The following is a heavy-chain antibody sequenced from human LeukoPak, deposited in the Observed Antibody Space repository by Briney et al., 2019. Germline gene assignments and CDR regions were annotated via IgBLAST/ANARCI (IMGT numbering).Heavy chain of an antibody. CDR2: IYYSGST. D-gene: IGHD3-16*02. Sequence: SETLSLTCTVSGGSISSSSYYWGWIRQPPGKGLEWIGSIYYSGSTYYNPSLKSRVTISVDTSKNQFSLKLSSVTAADTAVYYCARLPWMITLGGVIVRFDYWGQGTLVTVSS. J-gene: IGHJ4*02. CDR3: ARLPWMITLGGVIVRFDY. CDR1: GGSISSSSYY. V-gene: IGHV4-39*01.